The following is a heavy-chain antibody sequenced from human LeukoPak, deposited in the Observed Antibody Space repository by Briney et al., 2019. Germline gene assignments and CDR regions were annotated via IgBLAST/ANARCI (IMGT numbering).Heavy chain of an antibody. D-gene: IGHD6-13*01. Sequence: GGSLRLSCAASGITLSNYWMHWVRQAPGKGLAWVSRINSDGSSITYADSVMGRFTISRDNARNTLYLQMNSLRAEDTAVYYCARRGLNSSPIWGQGTLVTVAS. CDR1: GITLSNYW. CDR3: ARRGLNSSPI. CDR2: INSDGSSI. J-gene: IGHJ4*02. V-gene: IGHV3-74*01.